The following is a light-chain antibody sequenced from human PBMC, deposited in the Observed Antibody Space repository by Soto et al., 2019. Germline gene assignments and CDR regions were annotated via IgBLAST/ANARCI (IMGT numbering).Light chain of an antibody. V-gene: IGKV3-15*01. CDR3: QHYTEWPWT. CDR1: ENVLAN. CDR2: IGS. J-gene: IGKJ5*01. Sequence: EVVMTQSPATVSVSPGATATLSCLDSENVLANVALYQQQPGQAPRLLVYIGSTTAPGVPARFRGSGSGTYFTLTSSILQSEDFAFYYCQHYTEWPWTFGRGTRLEIK.